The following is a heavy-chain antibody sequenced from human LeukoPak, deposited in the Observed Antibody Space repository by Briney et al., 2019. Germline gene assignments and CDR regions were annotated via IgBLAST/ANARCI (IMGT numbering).Heavy chain of an antibody. D-gene: IGHD6-6*01. CDR3: ASLSLGHY. CDR2: IYSGGST. J-gene: IGHJ4*02. V-gene: IGHV3-53*01. Sequence: GGSLRLSCAASGFTVSSNYMSWVRQAPGKGLEWVSVIYSGGSTYYADSVKGRFTISRDTSKNTLSLQMNSLRAEDTAVYYCASLSLGHYWGQGTLVTVSS. CDR1: GFTVSSNY.